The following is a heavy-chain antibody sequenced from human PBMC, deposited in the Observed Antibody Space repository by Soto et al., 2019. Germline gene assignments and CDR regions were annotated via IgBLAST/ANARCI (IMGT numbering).Heavy chain of an antibody. CDR3: ASETEMGEWLRLVVLKVPHAFDI. CDR1: GGSFSGYY. CDR2: INHSGST. V-gene: IGHV4-34*01. Sequence: QVQLQQWGAGLLKPSETLSLTCAVYGGSFSGYYWSWIRQPPGKGLEWIGEINHSGSTNYNPSLNSRVTISVDTSKNQFALKLSSVTAAGTAVYYCASETEMGEWLRLVVLKVPHAFDIWGQGTMVTVSS. D-gene: IGHD5-12*01. J-gene: IGHJ3*02.